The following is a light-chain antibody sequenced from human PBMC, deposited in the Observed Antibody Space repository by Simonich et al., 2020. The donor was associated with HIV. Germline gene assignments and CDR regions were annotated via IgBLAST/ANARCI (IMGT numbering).Light chain of an antibody. J-gene: IGLJ7*01. V-gene: IGLV6-57*01. CDR2: EDN. CDR1: SGRLARNY. CDR3: QSYDSSNQV. Sequence: NFMLTQPHPVSESPGKTVTISCTRSSGRLARNYVQWYQQRPGSSPPTVIYEDNHRPSGVPDRFSGSIDSSSNSASLTISGLKTEDEANYYCQSYDSSNQVFGGGTQLTVL.